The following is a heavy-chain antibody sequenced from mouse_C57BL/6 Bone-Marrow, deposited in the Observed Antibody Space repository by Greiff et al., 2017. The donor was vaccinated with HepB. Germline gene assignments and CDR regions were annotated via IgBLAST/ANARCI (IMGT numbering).Heavy chain of an antibody. J-gene: IGHJ2*01. CDR3: ARRIANWDPYYFDH. V-gene: IGHV1-59*01. D-gene: IGHD4-1*01. CDR1: GYTFTSYW. Sequence: QVQLQQPGAELVRPGTSVKLSCKASGYTFTSYWMHWVKQRPGQGLEWIGVIDPSDSYTNYNQKFKGKATLTVDTSSSTAYMQLSSLTSEDSAVYYCARRIANWDPYYFDHWGQGTTLTVSS. CDR2: IDPSDSYT.